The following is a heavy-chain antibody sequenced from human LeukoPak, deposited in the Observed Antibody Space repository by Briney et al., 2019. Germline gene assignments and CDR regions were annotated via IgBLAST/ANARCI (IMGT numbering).Heavy chain of an antibody. V-gene: IGHV3-11*01. CDR3: AKPFKWGSAYYYFDY. Sequence: PGGSLRLSCAASRFTFSDYYMSWIRQAPGKGLEWVAHIGSSGSTIYYADSVKGRFTISRDNAKNSLYLQMNSLRAEDTAVYYCAKPFKWGSAYYYFDYWGQGALVTVS. J-gene: IGHJ4*02. D-gene: IGHD3-22*01. CDR1: RFTFSDYY. CDR2: IGSSGSTI.